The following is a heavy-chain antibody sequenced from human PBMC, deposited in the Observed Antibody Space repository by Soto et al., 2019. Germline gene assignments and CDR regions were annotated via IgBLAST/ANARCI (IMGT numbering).Heavy chain of an antibody. V-gene: IGHV3-30*01. Sequence: PGGWRRLSCVGSRFTFSNNAMHWVRQAPGKGLDWVAFMSFDSNEILYADSVKGGFTISRDNPRNTLFLHVDSPRADDTAVYYCAIARVADSSLDHWGQGTLVTVSS. CDR1: RFTFSNNA. CDR2: MSFDSNEI. D-gene: IGHD3-3*01. J-gene: IGHJ4*02. CDR3: AIARVADSSLDH.